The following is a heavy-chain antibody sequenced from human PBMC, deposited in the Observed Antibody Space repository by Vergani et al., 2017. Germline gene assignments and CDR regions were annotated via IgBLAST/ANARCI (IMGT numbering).Heavy chain of an antibody. D-gene: IGHD6-13*01. CDR1: GFTFSSYS. J-gene: IGHJ6*03. CDR3: ARTAAGRGYYYMDV. V-gene: IGHV3-21*01. CDR2: ISSSSSYI. Sequence: EVQLVESGGGLVKPGASLRLSCAASGFTFSSYSMNWVRQAPGKGLEWVSSISSSSSYIYYADSVKGRFTISRDNAKNSLYLQMNSLRAEDTAVYYCARTAAGRGYYYMDVWGKGTTVTVSS.